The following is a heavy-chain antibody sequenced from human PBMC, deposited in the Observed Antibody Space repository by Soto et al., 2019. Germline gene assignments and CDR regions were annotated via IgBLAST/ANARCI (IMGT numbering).Heavy chain of an antibody. V-gene: IGHV3-33*01. D-gene: IGHD2-15*01. J-gene: IGHJ6*03. CDR2: IWYDGSNK. CDR3: ARDGPDIVVVVAATLDHYMDV. Sequence: GGSLRLSCAASGFTFSSYGMHWVRQAPGKGLEWVAVIWYDGSNKYYADSVKGRFTISRDNSKNTLYLQMNSLRAEDTAVYYCARDGPDIVVVVAATLDHYMDVWGKGTTVTVSS. CDR1: GFTFSSYG.